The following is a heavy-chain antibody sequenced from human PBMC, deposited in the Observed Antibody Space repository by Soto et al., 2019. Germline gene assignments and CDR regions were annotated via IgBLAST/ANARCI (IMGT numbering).Heavy chain of an antibody. Sequence: GGSLRLSCAASGFTFSSYWMHWVRQAPGKGLVWVSRINSDGSSTSYADSVKGRFTISRDNAKNTLYLQMNSLRAEDTAVYYCARGGITIFGVVITTYYYGMDVWGQGTTVTVSS. D-gene: IGHD3-3*01. V-gene: IGHV3-74*01. J-gene: IGHJ6*02. CDR1: GFTFSSYW. CDR2: INSDGSST. CDR3: ARGGITIFGVVITTYYYGMDV.